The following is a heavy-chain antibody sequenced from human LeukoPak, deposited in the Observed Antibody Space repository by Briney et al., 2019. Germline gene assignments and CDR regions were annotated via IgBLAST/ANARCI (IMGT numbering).Heavy chain of an antibody. V-gene: IGHV4-59*08. Sequence: PSETPSLTCTVSGGSISSYYWSWIRQPPGKGLEWIGYIYYSGSTNYNPSLKSRVTISVDTSKNQFSLKLSSVTAADTAVYYCARHTYYYYGMDVWGQGTTVTVSS. CDR2: IYYSGST. CDR3: ARHTYYYYGMDV. CDR1: GGSISSYY. J-gene: IGHJ6*02.